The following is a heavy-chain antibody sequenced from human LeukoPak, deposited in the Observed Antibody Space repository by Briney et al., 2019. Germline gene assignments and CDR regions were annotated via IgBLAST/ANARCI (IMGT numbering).Heavy chain of an antibody. V-gene: IGHV3-23*01. D-gene: IGHD3-10*01. J-gene: IGHJ5*02. CDR1: GFTVSSNY. CDR2: ISGSGGST. Sequence: GGSLRLSCAASGFTVSSNYMSWVRQAPGKGLEWVSAISGSGGSTYYADSVKGRFTISRDNSKNTLYLQMNSLRAEDTAVYYCANMGLLWFGEGIWFDPWGQGTLVTVSS. CDR3: ANMGLLWFGEGIWFDP.